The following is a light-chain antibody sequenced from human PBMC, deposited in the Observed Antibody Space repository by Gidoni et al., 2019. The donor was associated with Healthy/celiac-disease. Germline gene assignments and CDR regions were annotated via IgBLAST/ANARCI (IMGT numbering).Light chain of an antibody. CDR2: GAS. J-gene: IGKJ5*01. CDR1: QSVSSN. CDR3: QQYNNWPIT. V-gene: IGKV3-15*01. Sequence: EIVMTQSPATLSVSPGERATLSCRASQSVSSNLAWYQQKPGQAPRLLIYGASTRATGIPARVSGSGSGTEFTLTISSLQSEDFAVYYCQQYNNWPITFGQXTRLEIK.